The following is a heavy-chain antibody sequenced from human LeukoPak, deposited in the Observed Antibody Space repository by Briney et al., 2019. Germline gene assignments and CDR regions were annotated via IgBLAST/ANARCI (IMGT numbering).Heavy chain of an antibody. CDR2: YVGGAT. D-gene: IGHD5-24*01. V-gene: IGHV3-53*01. Sequence: YVGGATYYADSVKGRFTISRDNSENTLYLQMKSVRAEDTAVYYCARGDGYIDFGYWGQVTLVTVAS. J-gene: IGHJ4*02. CDR3: ARGDGYIDFGY.